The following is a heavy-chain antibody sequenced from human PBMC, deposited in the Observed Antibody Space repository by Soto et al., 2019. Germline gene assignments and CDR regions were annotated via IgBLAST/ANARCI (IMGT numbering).Heavy chain of an antibody. V-gene: IGHV3-33*01. CDR1: GFTFSDYG. CDR3: ARVRSSVLYGVDA. CDR2: IWYDGSHK. D-gene: IGHD3-10*01. Sequence: GGSLRLSCAASGFTFSDYGMHWVRQAPGKGLEWVALIWYDGSHKYYGESVKGRFTVSRDNFKNTLYLQMNSLRAEDTAVYYCARVRSSVLYGVDAWGQGTTVTVSS. J-gene: IGHJ6*02.